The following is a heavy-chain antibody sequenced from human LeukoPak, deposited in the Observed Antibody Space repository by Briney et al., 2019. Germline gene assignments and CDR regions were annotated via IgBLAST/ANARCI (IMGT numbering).Heavy chain of an antibody. CDR2: ISSGSSAI. CDR1: GFSFSSYA. J-gene: IGHJ4*02. D-gene: IGHD3-9*01. V-gene: IGHV3-21*01. Sequence: PGGSLRLSCGASGFSFSSYAMSWFRQAPGKGLEWVSIISSGSSAIFSADALKGRFTISRDDAKNLLYLDMNSLRPEDTAVYYCARGPDYDILADYFDYWGQGTLVTVSS. CDR3: ARGPDYDILADYFDY.